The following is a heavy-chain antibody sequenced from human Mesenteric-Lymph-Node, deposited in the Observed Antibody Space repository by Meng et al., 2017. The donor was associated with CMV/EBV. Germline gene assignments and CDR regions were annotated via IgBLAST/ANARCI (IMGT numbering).Heavy chain of an antibody. D-gene: IGHD1-20*01. J-gene: IGHJ4*02. Sequence: GGSLRLSCTASGFTFADYAMTWVRQAPGKGLEWVGFTRSKAYGGTTEYAASVKGRFTISRDDSKSIAYLQMNSLKIEDTAVYYCTREDYNWNDLISVNEYWGQGTLVTV. V-gene: IGHV3-49*04. CDR2: TRSKAYGGTT. CDR3: TREDYNWNDLISVNEY. CDR1: GFTFADYA.